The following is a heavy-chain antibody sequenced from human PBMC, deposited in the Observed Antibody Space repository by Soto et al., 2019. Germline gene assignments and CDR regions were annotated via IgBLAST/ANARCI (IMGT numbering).Heavy chain of an antibody. CDR3: AREVRYYDFWSGYYRPYYYYYGMDV. D-gene: IGHD3-3*01. V-gene: IGHV3-33*01. J-gene: IGHJ6*02. Sequence: GGSLRLSCAASGFTFSSYGMHWVRQAPGKGLEWVAVIWYDGSNKYYADSVKGRFTISRDNSKNTLYLQMNSLRAEDTAVYYCAREVRYYDFWSGYYRPYYYYYGMDVWGQGTTVTVSS. CDR2: IWYDGSNK. CDR1: GFTFSSYG.